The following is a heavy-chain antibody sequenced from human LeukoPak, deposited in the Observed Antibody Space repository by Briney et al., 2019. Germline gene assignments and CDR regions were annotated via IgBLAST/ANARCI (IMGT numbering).Heavy chain of an antibody. CDR3: ARDVGGNWKGWYFDL. V-gene: IGHV4-31*03. J-gene: IGHJ2*01. Sequence: TLSLTCTVSGGSISSGGYYWSWIRQHPGKGLEWIGYIYYSGSTYYNPSLKSRVTISVDTSKNQFSLKLSSVTAADTAVYYCARDVGGNWKGWYFDLWGRGTLVTVSS. CDR2: IYYSGST. D-gene: IGHD4-23*01. CDR1: GGSISSGGYY.